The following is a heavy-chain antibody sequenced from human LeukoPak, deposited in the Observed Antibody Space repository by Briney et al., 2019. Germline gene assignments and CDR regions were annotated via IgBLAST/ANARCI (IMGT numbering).Heavy chain of an antibody. Sequence: SDTLSLTCTVSGGSISSYYWSWLRQPPGKGLEWIGYIYYSGSTNYNPSLKSRVTISVDTSKNQFSLKLSSVTAADTAVYYCARDRGTDAFDIWGQGTMVTVSS. J-gene: IGHJ3*02. CDR2: IYYSGST. D-gene: IGHD2-15*01. V-gene: IGHV4-59*01. CDR3: ARDRGTDAFDI. CDR1: GGSISSYY.